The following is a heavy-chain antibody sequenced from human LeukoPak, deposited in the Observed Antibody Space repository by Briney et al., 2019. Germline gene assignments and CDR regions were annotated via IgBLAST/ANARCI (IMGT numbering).Heavy chain of an antibody. J-gene: IGHJ4*02. CDR3: ATLGGHSLAAQNGY. D-gene: IGHD3-16*01. CDR1: GYTFTVYF. Sequence: ASVKVSCKASGYTFTVYFMHWVRQAPGQGLEWMGLMNPDNGGTHYAQKFQGRVTMTRDSSIDTAYMELSRLTSDDTAVNYCATLGGHSLAAQNGYWGQGTLVTVSS. V-gene: IGHV1-2*02. CDR2: MNPDNGGT.